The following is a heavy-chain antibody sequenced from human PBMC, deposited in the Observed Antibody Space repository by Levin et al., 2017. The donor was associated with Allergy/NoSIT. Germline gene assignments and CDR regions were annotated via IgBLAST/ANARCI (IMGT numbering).Heavy chain of an antibody. J-gene: IGHJ4*02. CDR1: GFTFSSYA. D-gene: IGHD2-15*01. CDR3: ARDFVTDCSGGSCYEPGNYFDY. CDR2: ISYDGSNK. V-gene: IGHV3-30-3*01. Sequence: GESLKISCAASGFTFSSYAMHWVRQAPGKGLEWVAVISYDGSNKYYADSVKGRFTISRDNSKNTLYLQMNSLRAEDTAVYYCARDFVTDCSGGSCYEPGNYFDYWGQGTLVTVSS.